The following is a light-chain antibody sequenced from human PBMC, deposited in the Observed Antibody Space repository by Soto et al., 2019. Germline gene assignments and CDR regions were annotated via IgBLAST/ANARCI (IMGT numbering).Light chain of an antibody. V-gene: IGKV3-20*01. Sequence: EIVLTQSPVTLSLSPGERATLSCRASQSVSSSNLAWYQQKPGQAPRLLIYAASSRATGIPDRFSGSGSGADFTLTISRLEPEDFAVDYCQQYCTSPPYTFGQGTKVEIK. CDR1: QSVSSSN. J-gene: IGKJ2*01. CDR3: QQYCTSPPYT. CDR2: AAS.